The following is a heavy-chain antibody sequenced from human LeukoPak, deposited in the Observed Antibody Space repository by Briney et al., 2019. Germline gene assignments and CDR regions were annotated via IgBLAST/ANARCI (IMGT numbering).Heavy chain of an antibody. J-gene: IGHJ4*02. CDR1: GGTFSSYA. D-gene: IGHD3-10*01. V-gene: IGHV1-69*06. CDR3: ARDQFYRPYRGEAISFDY. Sequence: SVKVSCKASGGTFSSYAISWVRQAPGQGLEWMGGIIPIFGTANYAQKFQGRVTITADKSTSTAYMELSRLRSDDTAVYYCARDQFYRPYRGEAISFDYWGQGTLVTVSS. CDR2: IIPIFGTA.